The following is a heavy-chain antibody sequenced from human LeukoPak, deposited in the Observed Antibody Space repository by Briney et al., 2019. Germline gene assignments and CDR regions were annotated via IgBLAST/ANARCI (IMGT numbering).Heavy chain of an antibody. CDR2: INHSGST. Sequence: SETLSLTGAVYGGSFSGYYWSWIRQPPGKGLEWIGEINHSGSTNYNPSLKSRVTISVDTSKNQFSLKLSSVTAADTAVYYCARGLQWLVKYYFDYWGQGTLVTVSS. CDR1: GGSFSGYY. V-gene: IGHV4-34*01. J-gene: IGHJ4*02. D-gene: IGHD6-19*01. CDR3: ARGLQWLVKYYFDY.